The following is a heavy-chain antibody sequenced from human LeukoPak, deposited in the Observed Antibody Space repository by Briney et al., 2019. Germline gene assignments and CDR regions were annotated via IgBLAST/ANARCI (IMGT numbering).Heavy chain of an antibody. J-gene: IGHJ4*02. V-gene: IGHV3-23*01. CDR2: IIGNAATT. D-gene: IGHD3-10*01. CDR3: ARASGPFDY. Sequence: GGSLRLSCTASGFTFSTYAMNWVRQAPGKGLQWVSLIIGNAATTAYADSVKGRFTISRDNSKNTLYLQMNSLRAEDTALYYCARASGPFDYWGQGALVTVSS. CDR1: GFTFSTYA.